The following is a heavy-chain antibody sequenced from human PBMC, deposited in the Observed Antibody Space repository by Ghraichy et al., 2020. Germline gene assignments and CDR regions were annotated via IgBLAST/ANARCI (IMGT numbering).Heavy chain of an antibody. CDR1: GGSISSSNW. CDR3: ARAVRADCGGDCYHYYYGMDV. J-gene: IGHJ6*02. CDR2: IYHSGST. Sequence: SETLSLTCAVSGGSISSSNWWSWVRQPPGKGLEWIGEIYHSGSTNYNPSLKSRVTISVDKSKNQFSLKLSSVTAADTAVYYCARAVRADCGGDCYHYYYGMDVCGQGTTVTVSS. V-gene: IGHV4-4*02. D-gene: IGHD2-21*02.